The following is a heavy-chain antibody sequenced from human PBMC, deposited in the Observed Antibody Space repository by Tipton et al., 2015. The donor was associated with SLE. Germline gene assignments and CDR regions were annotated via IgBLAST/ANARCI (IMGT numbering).Heavy chain of an antibody. Sequence: TLSLTCTVSGGSISSSSYYWGWIRQPPGKGLEWIGSIYYSGSTYYNPSLKSRVTISVDTSKNQFSLKLSSVTAADTAVYYCARVFRTTRYYFDYWGQGTLVTVSS. CDR1: GGSISSSSYY. CDR2: IYYSGST. CDR3: ARVFRTTRYYFDY. D-gene: IGHD3/OR15-3a*01. J-gene: IGHJ4*02. V-gene: IGHV4-39*07.